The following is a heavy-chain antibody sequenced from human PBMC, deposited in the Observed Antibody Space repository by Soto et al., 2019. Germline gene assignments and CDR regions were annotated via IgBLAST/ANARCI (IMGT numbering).Heavy chain of an antibody. CDR1: GFTVSSNY. CDR2: IYSGGST. D-gene: IGHD2-2*02. Sequence: EVQLVETGGGLIQPGGSLRLSCAASGFTVSSNYMSCVRQAPGKGLEWVSVIYSGGSTYYADSVKGRFTISRDNSKNTLYLQMNSLRAEDTAVYYCARGVPAAIFGVTSVIGYYFDYWGQGTLVTVSS. CDR3: ARGVPAAIFGVTSVIGYYFDY. J-gene: IGHJ4*02. V-gene: IGHV3-53*02.